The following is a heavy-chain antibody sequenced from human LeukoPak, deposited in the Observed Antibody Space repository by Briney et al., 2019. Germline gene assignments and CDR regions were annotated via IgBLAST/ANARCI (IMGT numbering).Heavy chain of an antibody. Sequence: ASVKVSCKPSGYTFTGYFMHWVRQAPGQGLEWMGWINPNSGGTNYAQSFQGRVTMTRDTLISTAYMELSRLRSDDTAVYYCARGLERDSSGWYAAFDIRGQGTMVSVSS. D-gene: IGHD6-19*01. CDR3: ARGLERDSSGWYAAFDI. J-gene: IGHJ3*02. CDR1: GYTFTGYF. V-gene: IGHV1-2*02. CDR2: INPNSGGT.